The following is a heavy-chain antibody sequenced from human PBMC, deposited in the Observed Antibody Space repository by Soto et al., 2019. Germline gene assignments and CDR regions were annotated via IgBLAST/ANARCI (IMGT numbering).Heavy chain of an antibody. Sequence: EVQLVESGGGLVKPGGSLRLSCAVSGLTFSNAWMNWVRQAPGKGLEWVGRIKSKTDGGTTDYAAPVKGRFTISRDDSKNTVYLQMNGLKTEDTAVYFCAKDENWYDRSGYHFVDYWGQGTLVTVSS. D-gene: IGHD3-22*01. V-gene: IGHV3-15*07. CDR2: IKSKTDGGTT. CDR1: GLTFSNAW. CDR3: AKDENWYDRSGYHFVDY. J-gene: IGHJ4*02.